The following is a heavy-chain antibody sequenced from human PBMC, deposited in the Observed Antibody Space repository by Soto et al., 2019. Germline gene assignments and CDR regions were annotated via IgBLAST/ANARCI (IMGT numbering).Heavy chain of an antibody. CDR3: AKGGPNYDFWSGYLLYYFDY. J-gene: IGHJ4*02. CDR2: ISGSGGST. V-gene: IGHV3-23*01. Sequence: PGGSLRLSCAASGFTFSSYAMSWVRQAPGKGLEWVSAISGSGGSTYYADSVKGRFTISRDNSKNTLYLQMNSLRAEDTAVYYCAKGGPNYDFWSGYLLYYFDYWGQGTLVTVAS. D-gene: IGHD3-3*01. CDR1: GFTFSSYA.